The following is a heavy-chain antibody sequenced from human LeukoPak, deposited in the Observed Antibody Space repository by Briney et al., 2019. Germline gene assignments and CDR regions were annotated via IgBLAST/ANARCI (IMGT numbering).Heavy chain of an antibody. J-gene: IGHJ4*02. D-gene: IGHD3-10*01. CDR2: ISSSGGTI. CDR3: ARDRGARGVANDY. Sequence: GGSLRLSCAASGFTFSSYEMNWVRQAPGKGLEWVPYISSSGGTIYYADSVKGRFTISRDNAKNSLYLQMNSLRDEDTAVYYCARDRGARGVANDYWGQGTLVTVSS. V-gene: IGHV3-48*03. CDR1: GFTFSSYE.